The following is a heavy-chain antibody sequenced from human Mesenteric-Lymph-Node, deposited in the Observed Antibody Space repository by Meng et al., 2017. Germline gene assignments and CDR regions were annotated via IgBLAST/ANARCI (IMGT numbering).Heavy chain of an antibody. CDR1: GGSFSGYY. V-gene: IGHV4-34*01. CDR2: INHSGST. CDR3: ARGGGNSWYIDY. Sequence: QAQLQQWGAGLLQPSETLSLTCGVHGGSFSGYYWSWIRQPPGKGLEWIGEINHSGSTNYNPSLKSRVTISVDTSKNQFSLKLSSVTAADTAVYYCARGGGNSWYIDYWGQGTLVTVSS. D-gene: IGHD6-13*01. J-gene: IGHJ4*02.